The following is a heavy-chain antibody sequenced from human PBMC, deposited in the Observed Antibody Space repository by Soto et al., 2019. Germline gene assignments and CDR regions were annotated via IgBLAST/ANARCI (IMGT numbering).Heavy chain of an antibody. D-gene: IGHD6-19*01. J-gene: IGHJ6*02. V-gene: IGHV1-18*04. Sequence: ASVKVSCKASGYTFTSYGISWVRQAPGQGLEWMGWISAYNGNTNYAQKLQGRVTMTTDTSTSTAYMELRSLRSDDTAVYYCARETLSGWYKGVYYYYGMDVWGQGTTVTVSS. CDR2: ISAYNGNT. CDR3: ARETLSGWYKGVYYYYGMDV. CDR1: GYTFTSYG.